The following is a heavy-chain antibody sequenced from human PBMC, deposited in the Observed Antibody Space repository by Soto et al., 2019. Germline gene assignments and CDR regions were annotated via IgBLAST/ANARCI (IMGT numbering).Heavy chain of an antibody. J-gene: IGHJ4*02. V-gene: IGHV3-49*03. CDR1: GFIFSNAW. Sequence: GGSLRLSCAASGFIFSNAWINWFRQAPGKGLEWVGFIRSKAYGGTTEYAASVKGRFTISRDDSKSIAYLQMNSLKTEDTAVYYCTRTYYDSSGYYSYWGQGTLVTVSS. CDR3: TRTYYDSSGYYSY. CDR2: IRSKAYGGTT. D-gene: IGHD3-22*01.